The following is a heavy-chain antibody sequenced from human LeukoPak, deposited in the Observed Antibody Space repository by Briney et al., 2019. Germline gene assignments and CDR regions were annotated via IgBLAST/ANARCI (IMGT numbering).Heavy chain of an antibody. Sequence: PGASVKVSCKASGYTFTSYGISWVRQAPGQGLECMGWISAYNGNTNYAQKLQGRVTMTTDTSTSTAYMELRSLRSDDTAVYYCARDATYYYDSSGYPDAFDIWGQGTMVTVSS. D-gene: IGHD3-22*01. V-gene: IGHV1-18*01. CDR1: GYTFTSYG. CDR2: ISAYNGNT. CDR3: ARDATYYYDSSGYPDAFDI. J-gene: IGHJ3*02.